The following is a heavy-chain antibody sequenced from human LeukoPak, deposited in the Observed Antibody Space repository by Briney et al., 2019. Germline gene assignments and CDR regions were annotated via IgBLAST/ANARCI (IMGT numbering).Heavy chain of an antibody. V-gene: IGHV3-20*04. J-gene: IGHJ3*02. Sequence: PGGSLRLSCAASGFTFDDYGMSWVRQAPGKGLEWVSGINWNGGSTGYADSVKGRFTISRDNAKNSLYLQMNSLRAEDTAVYYCAKVFYSSSWYRAFDIWGQGTMVTVSS. D-gene: IGHD6-13*01. CDR1: GFTFDDYG. CDR2: INWNGGST. CDR3: AKVFYSSSWYRAFDI.